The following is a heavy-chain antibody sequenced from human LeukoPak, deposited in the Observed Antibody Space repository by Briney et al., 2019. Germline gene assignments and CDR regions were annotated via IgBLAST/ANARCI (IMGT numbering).Heavy chain of an antibody. CDR1: GVSVSSHSAA. CDR3: ARDRYSSGWYGVGAYFDY. V-gene: IGHV6-1*01. CDR2: TYYRPKWYN. D-gene: IGHD6-19*01. J-gene: IGHJ4*02. Sequence: TLSLTCAISGVSVSSHSAAWHWITQGKSRGLEWRVMTYYRPKWYNNYAVSVKSRITIDPDTSKNQFSLQSNSVTPEDTAVYYCARDRYSSGWYGVGAYFDYWGQGTLVTVSA.